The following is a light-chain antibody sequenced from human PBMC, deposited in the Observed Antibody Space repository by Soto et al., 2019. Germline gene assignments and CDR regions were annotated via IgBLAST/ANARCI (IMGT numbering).Light chain of an antibody. CDR2: DVS. V-gene: IGLV2-14*01. CDR3: SSYTSSSTLYV. J-gene: IGLJ1*01. CDR1: SSDVGGYNY. Sequence: QSALTQPASVSGSPGQSITISCTGTSSDVGGYNYVSWYQQHPGKAPTLMIDDVSNRPSGVSNRFSGSKSGNTASLTISGLQAEDEADYYCSSYTSSSTLYVFGTGTKVTVL.